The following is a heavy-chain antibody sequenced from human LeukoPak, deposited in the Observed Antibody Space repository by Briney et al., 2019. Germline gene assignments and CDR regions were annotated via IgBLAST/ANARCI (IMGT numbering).Heavy chain of an antibody. J-gene: IGHJ1*01. Sequence: SETLSLTCTVSGGSVSSSTYYWGWIRQPPGKGLEWIGNIYYSGSPYYNPSLKSRVTILLDTSKNQFSLKLSSVTAADTAVYYCAREPEHWGQGTLVTVSS. V-gene: IGHV4-39*07. CDR1: GGSVSSSTYY. CDR3: AREPEH. CDR2: IYYSGSP.